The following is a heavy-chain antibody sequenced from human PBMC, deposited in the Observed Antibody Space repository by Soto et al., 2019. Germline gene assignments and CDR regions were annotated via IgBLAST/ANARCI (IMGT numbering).Heavy chain of an antibody. J-gene: IGHJ6*02. CDR3: AAPTRTAGTTELYYYYGMDV. V-gene: IGHV1-58*01. D-gene: IGHD1-1*01. CDR2: IVVGSGNT. Sequence: GASVKVSCKASGYTFTSSAVQWVRQARGQRLEWIGWIVVGSGNTNYAQKFQERVTITRDMSTSTAYMELSSLRSEDTAVYYCAAPTRTAGTTELYYYYGMDVWGQGTTVTVSS. CDR1: GYTFTSSA.